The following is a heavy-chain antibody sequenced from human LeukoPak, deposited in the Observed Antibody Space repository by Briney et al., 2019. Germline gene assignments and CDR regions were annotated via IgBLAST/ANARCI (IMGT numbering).Heavy chain of an antibody. CDR1: EFTFSSSE. Sequence: GGSLRLSCAGSEFTFSSSEMNWVRQAPGKGLEWVSYVNSGGTIYYADSVKGRFTISRDNAKNSLYLQMNSLRAEDTAVYYCARVRFELWFGEVFDYWGQGTLVTVSS. J-gene: IGHJ4*02. V-gene: IGHV3-48*03. D-gene: IGHD3-10*01. CDR3: ARVRFELWFGEVFDY. CDR2: VNSGGTI.